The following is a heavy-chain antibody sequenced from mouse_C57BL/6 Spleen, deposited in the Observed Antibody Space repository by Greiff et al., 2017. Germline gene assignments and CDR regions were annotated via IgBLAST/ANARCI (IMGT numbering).Heavy chain of an antibody. CDR2: IFPGSGST. D-gene: IGHD3-2*02. CDR3: AKKEGSGWFAY. J-gene: IGHJ3*01. CDR1: GYTFTDYY. V-gene: IGHV1-75*01. Sequence: VQRVESGPELVKPGASVKISCKASGYTFTDYYINWVKQRPGQGLEWIGWIFPGSGSTYYNEKFKGKATLTVDKSSSTAYMLLSSLTSEDSAVYFCAKKEGSGWFAYWGQGTLVTVSA.